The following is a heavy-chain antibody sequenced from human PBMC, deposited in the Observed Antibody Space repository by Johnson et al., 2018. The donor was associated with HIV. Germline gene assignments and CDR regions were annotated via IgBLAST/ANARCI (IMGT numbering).Heavy chain of an antibody. CDR1: GFTFNIYA. J-gene: IGHJ3*02. D-gene: IGHD6-13*01. CDR3: AKDTGAAGTRGYAFDI. V-gene: IGHV3-20*03. CDR2: IDWSGGRT. Sequence: EVPLVESGGGVVQPGGSLRPSSAASGFTFNIYAMIWVRQAPGQGLEWVSGIDWSGGRTGYADSVKGRFTISRANAKNSLYLQMNSLRAEDTALYYCAKDTGAAGTRGYAFDIWGQGTMVTVSS.